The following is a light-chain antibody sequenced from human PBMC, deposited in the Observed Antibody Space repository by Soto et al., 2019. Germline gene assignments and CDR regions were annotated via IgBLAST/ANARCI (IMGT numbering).Light chain of an antibody. CDR2: NAD. CDR1: QDINRW. V-gene: IGKV1-5*01. J-gene: IGKJ1*01. CDR3: QQFSLYWA. Sequence: DIQMTQSPSTLSASVGDRVTITCRASQDINRWLAWYQQKPGKAPKILIYNADTLESGVPSRFSGSGYGTEFILTISSLQTDDFATYYCQQFSLYWAFGRGTKVDIX.